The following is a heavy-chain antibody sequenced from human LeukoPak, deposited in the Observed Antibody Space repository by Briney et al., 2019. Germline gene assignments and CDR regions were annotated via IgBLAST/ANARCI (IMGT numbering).Heavy chain of an antibody. J-gene: IGHJ4*02. CDR1: GYPFASYD. CDR2: ISAYNGKT. CDR3: ARVKTGTTIFDY. V-gene: IGHV1-18*01. Sequence: ASGKVSCKASGYPFASYDITWVRQAPGQGLEWMGWISAYNGKTTYEQNFQGRVTMTTETSTSTVYMELRSLRSDDTAVYFCARVKTGTTIFDYWGRGTLVTVSS. D-gene: IGHD1-14*01.